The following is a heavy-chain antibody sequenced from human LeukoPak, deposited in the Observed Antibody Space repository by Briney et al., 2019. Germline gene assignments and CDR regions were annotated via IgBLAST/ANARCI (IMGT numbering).Heavy chain of an antibody. CDR2: FIPILDTA. CDR3: AGIPVFGVVLHQEPV. CDR1: GATFNDYA. Sequence: ASVKVSCKASGATFNDYALNWVRQAPGQGLEWMGVFIPILDTANSTQKFQDRVTITADISTNTAYMELSSLRSEDTAVYFCAGIPVFGVVLHQEPVWGKGTTVIVSS. V-gene: IGHV1-69*10. D-gene: IGHD3-3*01. J-gene: IGHJ6*04.